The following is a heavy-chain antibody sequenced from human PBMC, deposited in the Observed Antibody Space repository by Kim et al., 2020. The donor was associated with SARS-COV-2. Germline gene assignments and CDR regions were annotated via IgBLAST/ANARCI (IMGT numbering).Heavy chain of an antibody. D-gene: IGHD2-2*01. CDR3: ARDRSSTSGSGIYY. V-gene: IGHV3-30*07. Sequence: SGKGRFTISRDDSKKALYLQMNSLRAEDTAVYFCARDRSSTSGSGIYYWGQGTLVTVSS. J-gene: IGHJ4*02.